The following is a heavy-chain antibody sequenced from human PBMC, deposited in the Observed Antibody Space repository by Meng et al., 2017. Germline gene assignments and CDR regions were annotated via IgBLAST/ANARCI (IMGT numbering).Heavy chain of an antibody. D-gene: IGHD5-18*01. V-gene: IGHV4-34*01. Sequence: QVQLQQWAAGLLKPSGTLYLTRAVYGESFSGYYWSWIRKPPGKGLEWIGEINHSGSTNYNPSLKSRVTISVDTSKNQFSLKLSSVTAADTAVYYCARGTRGYSYGNDYWGQGTLVTVSS. CDR1: GESFSGYY. CDR2: INHSGST. J-gene: IGHJ4*02. CDR3: ARGTRGYSYGNDY.